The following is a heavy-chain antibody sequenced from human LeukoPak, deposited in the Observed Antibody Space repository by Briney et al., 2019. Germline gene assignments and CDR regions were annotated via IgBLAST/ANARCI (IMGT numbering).Heavy chain of an antibody. CDR2: IKSKTDGGTT. CDR1: GFTFSSYV. Sequence: GALRLSCAASGFTFSSYVMSWVRQAPGKGLEWVGRIKSKTDGGTTDYAAPVKGRFTISRDDPKNTLYLQMNSLKTEDTAVYYCTTDPSDYWGQGTLVTVSS. CDR3: TTDPSDY. J-gene: IGHJ4*02. V-gene: IGHV3-15*01.